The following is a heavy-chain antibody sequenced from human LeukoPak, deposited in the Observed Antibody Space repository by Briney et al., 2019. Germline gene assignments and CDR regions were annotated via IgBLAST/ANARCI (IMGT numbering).Heavy chain of an antibody. Sequence: RGESLKISCKGSGYSFTSYWIGWVRQMPGKGLEWMGIIYPGDSDTRYSPSFQGQVTISADKSISTAYLQWSSLKASDTAMYYCARHGGANRLHRDAFDIWGQGTMVTVSS. CDR2: IYPGDSDT. CDR3: ARHGGANRLHRDAFDI. V-gene: IGHV5-51*01. D-gene: IGHD1-14*01. J-gene: IGHJ3*02. CDR1: GYSFTSYW.